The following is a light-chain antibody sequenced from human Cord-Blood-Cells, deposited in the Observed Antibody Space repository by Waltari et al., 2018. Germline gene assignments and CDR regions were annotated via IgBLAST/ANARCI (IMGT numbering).Light chain of an antibody. CDR3: QQSYSTPPT. J-gene: IGKJ1*01. CDR2: AAS. V-gene: IGKV1-39*01. CDR1: QSISSY. Sequence: DIQMTQSPSSLSASVGDRVTITCRASQSISSYLNWYQQKPGKAPKILIYAASSLQSGVPSRFSDSASVTDFTLNISSLQPEDVATYYCQQSYSTPPTFGQGTKVEIK.